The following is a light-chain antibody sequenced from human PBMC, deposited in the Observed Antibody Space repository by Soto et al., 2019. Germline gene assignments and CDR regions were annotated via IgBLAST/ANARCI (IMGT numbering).Light chain of an antibody. J-gene: IGKJ4*01. CDR3: QQYGSSVT. CDR1: QSVSSN. CDR2: GVS. V-gene: IGKV3-20*01. Sequence: EIVLTQSPATLSVSPGERATLSCRASQSVSSNLAWYQQKPGQAPRLLIYGVSSRATGIPDRFSGSGSGTDFTLTISRLEPEDFAVYYCQQYGSSVTFCGGTKVDNK.